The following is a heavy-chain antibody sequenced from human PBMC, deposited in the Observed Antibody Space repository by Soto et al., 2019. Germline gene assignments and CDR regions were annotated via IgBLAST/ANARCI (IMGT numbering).Heavy chain of an antibody. V-gene: IGHV3-23*01. CDR2: ISGSADTT. Sequence: EVQLLESGGGLVQPGGSLRLSCAASGFILANYAMNWVRQAPGKGPEWVSTISGSADTTYYADSVKGRFTISRDNSKNTLFLQMNALRAEDTAIYYCARAQLTDGDYVCASWGQGTLVTVSS. D-gene: IGHD4-17*01. CDR3: ARAQLTDGDYVCAS. CDR1: GFILANYA. J-gene: IGHJ5*02.